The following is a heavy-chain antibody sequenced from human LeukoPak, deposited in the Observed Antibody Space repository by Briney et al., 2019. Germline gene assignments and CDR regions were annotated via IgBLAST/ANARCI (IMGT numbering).Heavy chain of an antibody. Sequence: SETLSLTCTVSGGSISSSSYYWSWIRQPPGKGLQWIGYIYTSGSTNYNPSLKSRVTISVDTSKNQFSLKLSSVTAADTAVYYCARHGGRSGWFDPWGQGTLVTVSS. CDR1: GGSISSSSYY. J-gene: IGHJ5*02. V-gene: IGHV4-61*05. D-gene: IGHD3-16*01. CDR3: ARHGGRSGWFDP. CDR2: IYTSGST.